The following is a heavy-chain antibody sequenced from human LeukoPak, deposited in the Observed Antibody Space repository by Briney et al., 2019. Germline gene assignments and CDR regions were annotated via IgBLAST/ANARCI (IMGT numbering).Heavy chain of an antibody. D-gene: IGHD2-15*01. V-gene: IGHV1-2*02. CDR2: INPNSGGT. J-gene: IGHJ6*02. CDR1: GYTITGYY. CDR3: ARSSRAAPTTYYYYYGMDV. Sequence: ASVKVSCKASGYTITGYYMHWVRQAPGQGPEWMGWINPNSGGTNYAQKFRGRVTMTRDTSISTAYMELSRLRSDDTAVYYCARSSRAAPTTYYYYYGMDVWGQGTTVTVSS.